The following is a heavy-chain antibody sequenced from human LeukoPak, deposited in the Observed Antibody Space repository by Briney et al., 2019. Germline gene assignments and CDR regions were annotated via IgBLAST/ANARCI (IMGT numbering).Heavy chain of an antibody. D-gene: IGHD6-19*01. J-gene: IGHJ6*03. CDR3: AREKVTGTNPLFTRPNYYMDV. CDR1: GFNFSTYW. CDR2: IKEDGSEI. V-gene: IGHV3-7*01. Sequence: GGSLRLSCAASGFNFSTYWMTWVRQVPGKGLEWVANIKEDGSEIYYVDAVKGRFTISRDNAKNSLYLQMNSLRAEDTAVYYCAREKVTGTNPLFTRPNYYMDVWGKGTTVTVSS.